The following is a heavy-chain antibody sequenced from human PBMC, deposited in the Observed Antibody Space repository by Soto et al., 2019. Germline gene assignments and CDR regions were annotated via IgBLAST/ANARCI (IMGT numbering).Heavy chain of an antibody. V-gene: IGHV3-64*01. CDR1: GFTLSGYA. CDR3: ARRARPDFYYMDV. Sequence: EVQLAESGGGLAQPGGSLRLSCAASGFTLSGYAMDWVRQAPGKGLEYVSGISSNGVGTYYANSVQGRFSISRDNSKNTVYLQMGSLIPEGMAVYYCARRARPDFYYMDVWGKGTTVTVSS. CDR2: ISSNGVGT. D-gene: IGHD6-6*01. J-gene: IGHJ6*03.